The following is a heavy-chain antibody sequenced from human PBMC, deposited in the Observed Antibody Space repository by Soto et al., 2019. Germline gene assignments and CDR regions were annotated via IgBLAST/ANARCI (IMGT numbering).Heavy chain of an antibody. CDR2: IYTSGST. V-gene: IGHV4-4*07. Sequence: PSETLSLTCTVSCGSISSYYWSWIRQPAGKGLEWIGRIYTSGSTNYNPSLKSRVTMSVDTSKNQFSLKLSSVTAADTAVYYCARDRAYYDSSGYYYYYYGMDVWGQGTTVTVSS. CDR1: CGSISSYY. CDR3: ARDRAYYDSSGYYYYYYGMDV. D-gene: IGHD3-22*01. J-gene: IGHJ6*02.